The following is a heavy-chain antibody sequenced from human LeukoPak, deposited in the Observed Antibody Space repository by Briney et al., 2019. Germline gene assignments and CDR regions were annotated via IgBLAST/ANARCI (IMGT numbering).Heavy chain of an antibody. J-gene: IGHJ4*02. CDR3: ARVPWSWDYFDY. Sequence: PGGSLRLSCAASGFTFSDYYMSWIRQAPGKGLEWVSYISSSGSTIYYADSVKGRFTISRDNAKNSLYLQMNGLRAEDTAVYYCARVPWSWDYFDYWGQGTLVTVSS. D-gene: IGHD1-26*01. CDR1: GFTFSDYY. CDR2: ISSSGSTI. V-gene: IGHV3-11*01.